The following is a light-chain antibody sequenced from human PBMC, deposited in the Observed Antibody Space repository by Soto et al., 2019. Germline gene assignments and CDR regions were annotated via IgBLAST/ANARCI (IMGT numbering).Light chain of an antibody. CDR3: CSYAGYYTVV. J-gene: IGLJ2*01. Sequence: QSALTQSPSASGSPGQAVTISCTGTSSDIGGYNSVSWYQQHPGKAPKVMIYDVTKRPSGVPDRFPASKSGNTASLTISGLQAEDEADYYCCSYAGYYTVVFGGGTKVTVL. CDR1: SSDIGGYNS. V-gene: IGLV2-11*01. CDR2: DVT.